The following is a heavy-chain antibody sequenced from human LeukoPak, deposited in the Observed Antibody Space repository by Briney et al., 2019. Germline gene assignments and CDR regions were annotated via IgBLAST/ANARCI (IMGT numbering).Heavy chain of an antibody. J-gene: IGHJ6*02. D-gene: IGHD3-10*01. V-gene: IGHV3-23*01. CDR1: GFTFSSYA. CDR3: AKDPYGSGFFYYGVDV. Sequence: PGGSLRLSCTTSGFTFSSYALSWVRQAPGKGLEWVSGIRVSGSTYYPDSVKGRFTISRDNSKNTLYLQMNSLRAEDTAVYYCAKDPYGSGFFYYGVDVWGQGTTVTVSS. CDR2: IRVSGST.